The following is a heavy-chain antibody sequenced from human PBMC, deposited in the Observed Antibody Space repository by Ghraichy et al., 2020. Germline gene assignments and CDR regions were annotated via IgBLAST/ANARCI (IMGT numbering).Heavy chain of an antibody. D-gene: IGHD5-18*01. CDR3: ARHVETSMVTAYFGY. V-gene: IGHV3-21*01. CDR1: GFTFSIYS. J-gene: IGHJ4*02. Sequence: LRLSCAASGFTFSIYSMNWVRRAPGKGLEWVSFISASSSHIYDADAVKGRFTISRDNAKNLLYLQMNNLRAEDTAVYYCARHVETSMVTAYFGYWGQGTQVTVSS. CDR2: ISASSSHI.